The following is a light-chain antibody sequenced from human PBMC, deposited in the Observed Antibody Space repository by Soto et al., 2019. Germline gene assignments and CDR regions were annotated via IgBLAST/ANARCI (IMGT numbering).Light chain of an antibody. CDR2: NNN. V-gene: IGLV1-44*01. CDR3: AAWDDSLSGWL. Sequence: QSVLTQPPSTSGTPGQRVTISCSGSSSNIGSNTVNWYQQVPGTAPKLLIYNNNQRPSGVPDRFSCSKSGTSASLALSGLQSEDEAEYWCAAWDDSLSGWLFGGGTKLTVL. J-gene: IGLJ3*02. CDR1: SSNIGSNT.